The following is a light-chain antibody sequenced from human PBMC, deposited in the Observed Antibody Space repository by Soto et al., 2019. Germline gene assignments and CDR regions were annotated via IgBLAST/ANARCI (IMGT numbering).Light chain of an antibody. CDR3: QQYDILPIT. V-gene: IGKV1-33*01. J-gene: IGKJ5*01. Sequence: DIQMTQSPSSLSASVGDRVTITCRASQTISSHLNWYQQKPGEAPNLLIYTASNLEIGVPSRFSGSGSGTHFTFTISSLQTEDIGTYYCQQYDILPITFGRGTRLEIK. CDR1: QTISSH. CDR2: TAS.